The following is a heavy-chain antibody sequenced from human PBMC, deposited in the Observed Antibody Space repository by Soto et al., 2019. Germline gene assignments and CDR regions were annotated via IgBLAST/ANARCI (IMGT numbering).Heavy chain of an antibody. CDR3: ARGSHTPFGGVIAPGAFDI. CDR2: IIPIFGTA. CDR1: GGTFSIYA. D-gene: IGHD3-16*02. Sequence: QVQLVQSGAEVKKPGSSVKVSCKASGGTFSIYAISWVRQAPGQGLEWMGGIIPIFGTANYAQKFQGRVTITADESTSTADMELSSLRSEDTAVYYCARGSHTPFGGVIAPGAFDIWGQGTMVTVSS. V-gene: IGHV1-69*12. J-gene: IGHJ3*02.